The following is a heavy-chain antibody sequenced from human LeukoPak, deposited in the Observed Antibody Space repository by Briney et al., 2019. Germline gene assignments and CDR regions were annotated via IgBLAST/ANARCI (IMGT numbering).Heavy chain of an antibody. V-gene: IGHV3-33*01. D-gene: IGHD3-22*01. CDR1: GFTFSSYG. Sequence: PGRSLRLSCAASGFTFSSYGMHWVRQAPGKGLEWVAVIWYDGSNKYYADSVKGRFTISRDNSKNTLYLQMNSLRAEDTAVCYCARDRRYYDSSGYYPFRYWGQGTLVTVSS. J-gene: IGHJ4*02. CDR3: ARDRRYYDSSGYYPFRY. CDR2: IWYDGSNK.